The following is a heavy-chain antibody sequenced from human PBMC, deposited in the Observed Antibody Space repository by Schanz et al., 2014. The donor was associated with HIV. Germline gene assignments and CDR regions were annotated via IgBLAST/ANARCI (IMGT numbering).Heavy chain of an antibody. J-gene: IGHJ6*02. CDR1: GFTFDDYA. V-gene: IGHV3-9*01. D-gene: IGHD1-26*01. CDR2: ISWNSGSI. CDR3: AKIISGSPYYYYGLDV. Sequence: EVQLVESGGGVVQPGGSLRLSCAASGFTFDDYAMHWVRQAPGKGLEWVSGISWNSGSIGYADSVKGRFTISRDNAKNSLYLQMNSLRAEDTAVYYCAKIISGSPYYYYGLDVWGLGTTVTVSS.